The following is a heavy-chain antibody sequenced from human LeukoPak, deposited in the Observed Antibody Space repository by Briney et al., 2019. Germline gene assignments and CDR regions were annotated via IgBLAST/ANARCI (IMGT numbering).Heavy chain of an antibody. J-gene: IGHJ4*02. D-gene: IGHD3-16*01. CDR1: GGSFSGYY. CDR2: INHSGST. CDR3: ARGAQLRTLDY. V-gene: IGHV4-34*01. Sequence: PSETQSLTCAVYGGSFSGYYWSWIRQPPGKGLEWIGEINHSGSTNYNPSLKSRVTISVDTSKNQFSLKLSSVTAADTAVYYCARGAQLRTLDYWGQGTLVTVSS.